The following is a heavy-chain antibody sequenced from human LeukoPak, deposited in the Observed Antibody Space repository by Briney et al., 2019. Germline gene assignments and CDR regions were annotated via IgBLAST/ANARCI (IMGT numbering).Heavy chain of an antibody. CDR1: GYTFNSYG. D-gene: IGHD3-22*01. CDR2: ISNYNGDT. CDR3: ARALYSDSSGYYPGLDH. Sequence: ASVKVSCKASGYTFNSYGFSWVRQAPGQGLEWVGWISNYNGDTRYAQKFQDRVTMTTDTSTRTSNMELRNLGSDDTAVYYCARALYSDSSGYYPGLDHWGQGTLVTVSS. J-gene: IGHJ4*02. V-gene: IGHV1-18*01.